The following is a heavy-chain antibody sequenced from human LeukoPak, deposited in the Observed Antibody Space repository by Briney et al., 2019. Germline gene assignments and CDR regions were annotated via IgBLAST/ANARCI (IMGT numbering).Heavy chain of an antibody. CDR2: FDPEDGET. J-gene: IGHJ4*02. CDR1: GYTLTELS. D-gene: IGHD6-19*01. Sequence: GASVKVSCKVSGYTLTELSMHWVRQAPGKGHEWKGGFDPEDGETIYAQKFQGRVTMTEDTSTDTAYMELSSLRSEDTAVYYWATEQPVAGTGGDAFDYWGQGTLVTVSS. CDR3: ATEQPVAGTGGDAFDY. V-gene: IGHV1-24*01.